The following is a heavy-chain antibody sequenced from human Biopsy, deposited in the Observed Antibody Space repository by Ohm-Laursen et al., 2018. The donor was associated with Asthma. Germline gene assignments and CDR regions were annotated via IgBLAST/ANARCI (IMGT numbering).Heavy chain of an antibody. D-gene: IGHD3-10*01. CDR3: ARGKAYGSGSLYGMDV. Sequence: SQTLSLTCTVSGGSLTSAYWSWVRQYPEKGLEWIGYIYHSGTTFYNPSLKSRVSMSVDTSKNQVPLKLSSVTAADTAVYYCARGKAYGSGSLYGMDVWGHGTTVTVSS. CDR1: GGSLTSAY. CDR2: IYHSGTT. J-gene: IGHJ6*02. V-gene: IGHV4-31*03.